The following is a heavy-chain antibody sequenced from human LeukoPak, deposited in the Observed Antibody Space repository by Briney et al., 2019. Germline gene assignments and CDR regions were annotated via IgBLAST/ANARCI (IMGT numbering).Heavy chain of an antibody. Sequence: GGSLRLSCAASGFSFHNYAMSWVRQAPGKGLEWVSSISGSGGSSYHADSVKGRFSISRDNSKNTLYLQMNSLRAEDTAVYYCAREQYYYGSGSYYNAGYWGQGTLVTVSS. CDR3: AREQYYYGSGSYYNAGY. CDR2: ISGSGGSS. V-gene: IGHV3-23*01. J-gene: IGHJ4*02. CDR1: GFSFHNYA. D-gene: IGHD3-10*01.